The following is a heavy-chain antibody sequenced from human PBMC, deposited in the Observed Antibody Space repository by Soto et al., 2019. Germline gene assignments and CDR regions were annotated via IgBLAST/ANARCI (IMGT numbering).Heavy chain of an antibody. V-gene: IGHV3-7*03. CDR2: IKQDGSEK. CDR1: GFTFSSYW. J-gene: IGHJ4*02. D-gene: IGHD7-27*01. CDR3: ARDSLPISRGDRFDY. Sequence: EVQLVESGGGLVQPGGSLRLSCAASGFTFSSYWMSWVRQAPGKGLEWVANIKQDGSEKYYVDSVKGRFTISRDNAKNSLYLQMNSLRAEDTAVYYCARDSLPISRGDRFDYWGQGTLVTVSS.